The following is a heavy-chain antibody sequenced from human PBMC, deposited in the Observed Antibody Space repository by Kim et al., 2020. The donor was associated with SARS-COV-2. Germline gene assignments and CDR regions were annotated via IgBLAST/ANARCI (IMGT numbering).Heavy chain of an antibody. D-gene: IGHD3-22*01. V-gene: IGHV1-46*01. Sequence: ASVKVSCKASGYTFTSYYMHWVRQAPGQGLEWMGIINPSGGSTSYAQKFQGRVTMTRDTSTSTVYMELSSLRSEDTAVYYCAGEYYYDSSGYYYLPKHAFDIWGQGTMVTVSS. CDR1: GYTFTSYY. CDR3: AGEYYYDSSGYYYLPKHAFDI. CDR2: INPSGGST. J-gene: IGHJ3*02.